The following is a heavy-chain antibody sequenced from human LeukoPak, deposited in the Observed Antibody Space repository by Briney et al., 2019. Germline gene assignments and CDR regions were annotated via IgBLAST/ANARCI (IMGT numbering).Heavy chain of an antibody. D-gene: IGHD3-16*01. V-gene: IGHV4-34*01. CDR3: ARARFEDYYYYYMDV. CDR1: GGSFSGYY. CDR2: INHSGST. J-gene: IGHJ6*03. Sequence: SETLSLTCAVYGGSFSGYYWSWIRQPPGKGLEWIGEINHSGSTNYNPSLKSRVTISVDTSKNQFSLKLSSVTAADTAVYYCARARFEDYYYYYMDVWGKGTTVTVSS.